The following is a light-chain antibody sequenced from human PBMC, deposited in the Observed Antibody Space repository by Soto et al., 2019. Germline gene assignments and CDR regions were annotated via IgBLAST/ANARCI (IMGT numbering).Light chain of an antibody. CDR2: RDT. J-gene: IGLJ3*02. V-gene: IGLV3-9*01. CDR1: NIGSKN. CDR3: QVWDSSTVV. Sequence: SYELTQPLSVSVALGQTARITCGGNNIGSKNVHWYQLNPGQAPVLVIYRDTNRPSGIPERFSGSYSGNTATLAISGAQVGDDADYYCQVWDSSTVVFGGGTKLTVL.